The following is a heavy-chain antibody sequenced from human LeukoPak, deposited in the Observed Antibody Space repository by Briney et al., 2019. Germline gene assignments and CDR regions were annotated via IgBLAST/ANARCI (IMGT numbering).Heavy chain of an antibody. V-gene: IGHV4-34*01. CDR3: ARGTGYGYYYGMDV. CDR1: GGSFSGYY. CDR2: INHSGST. J-gene: IGHJ6*02. D-gene: IGHD2-15*01. Sequence: SETLSLTCAVYGGSFSGYYWSWIRQPPGKGLEWIGEINHSGSTNYNPSLKSRVTISVDTSKNQFSLKLSSVTAADTAVYYCARGTGYGYYYGMDVWGQGTTVTVSS.